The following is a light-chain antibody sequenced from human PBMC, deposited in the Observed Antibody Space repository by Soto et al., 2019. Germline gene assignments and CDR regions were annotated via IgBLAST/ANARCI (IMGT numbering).Light chain of an antibody. J-gene: IGKJ1*01. CDR1: QYIGTG. CDR2: AAS. V-gene: IGKV1D-16*01. Sequence: DIQMTQSPSSVSASVVDSVTITCLASQYIGTGLAWYQQKPGKAPKLLISAASNLQSGVPTRFSGSGSGTDFTLTISSLQPDDFATYYCQQYNSYSRTFGQGTKVDIK. CDR3: QQYNSYSRT.